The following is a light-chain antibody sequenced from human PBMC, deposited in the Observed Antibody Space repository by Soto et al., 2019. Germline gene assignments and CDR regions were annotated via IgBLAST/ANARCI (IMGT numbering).Light chain of an antibody. Sequence: ESVLTQSPGTLSLSPGERATLSCRASQSVSNNYLAWYQQKPGQAPRLLIYGASNSATGIPDRFSGSGSGTDFTLTISRREPEDFAVYYCQQYGSSVTFGQVPKVEIK. V-gene: IGKV3-20*01. CDR3: QQYGSSVT. CDR2: GAS. J-gene: IGKJ1*01. CDR1: QSVSNNY.